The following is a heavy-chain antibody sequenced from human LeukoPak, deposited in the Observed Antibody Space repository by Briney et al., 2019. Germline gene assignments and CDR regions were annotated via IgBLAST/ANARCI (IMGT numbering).Heavy chain of an antibody. Sequence: PSETLSLTCAVSGGSISSSNWWSWVRQPPGKGLEWIGEIYHSGSTNYNPSLKSRVTISVDKSKNQFSLKLSSVTAADTAVYYCARAPPTPYDSSGYQDYWGQGTLVTVSS. D-gene: IGHD3-22*01. CDR3: ARAPPTPYDSSGYQDY. CDR1: GGSISSSNW. J-gene: IGHJ4*02. CDR2: IYHSGST. V-gene: IGHV4-4*02.